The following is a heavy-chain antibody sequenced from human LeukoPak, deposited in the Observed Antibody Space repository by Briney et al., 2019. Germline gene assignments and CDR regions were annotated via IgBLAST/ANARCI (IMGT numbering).Heavy chain of an antibody. CDR1: GDSISSGRYY. CDR3: ASLYYYDSSGMDV. D-gene: IGHD3-22*01. Sequence: SETLSLTCTVSGDSISSGRYYWSWVRQPAGKELEWIGRIYASGKTDYNPYTPSLKSRVIVSLDTSKNQFSLFLTSVTAADTAVYYCASLYYYDSSGMDVWGQGTTVTVSS. V-gene: IGHV4-61*02. CDR2: IYASGKT. J-gene: IGHJ6*02.